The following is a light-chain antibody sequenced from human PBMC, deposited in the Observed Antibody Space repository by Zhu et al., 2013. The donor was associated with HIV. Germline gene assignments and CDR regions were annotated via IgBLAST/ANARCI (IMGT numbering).Light chain of an antibody. Sequence: EIVMTQSPATLSVSPGERATLSCRASQSFSRNIAWYQQKPGLAPRLLIYGASSRATGIPVRFSGSGSGTDFTLTINRLEPEDFAVYYCQQYGSSPLYSFGQGTKLEIK. J-gene: IGKJ2*03. CDR1: QSFSRN. CDR2: GAS. CDR3: QQYGSSPLYS. V-gene: IGKV3-20*01.